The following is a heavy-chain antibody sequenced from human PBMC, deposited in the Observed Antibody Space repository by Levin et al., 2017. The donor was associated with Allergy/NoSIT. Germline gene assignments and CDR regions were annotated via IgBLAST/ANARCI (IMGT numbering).Heavy chain of an antibody. CDR1: GYTFTSYD. CDR2: MNPNSGNT. V-gene: IGHV1-8*01. J-gene: IGHJ5*02. Sequence: GESLKISCKASGYTFTSYDINWVRQATGQGLEWMGWMNPNSGNTGYAQKFQGRVTMTRNTSISTAYMELSSLRSEDTAVYYCARGKKAGRFPYIVVVVAAIYWFDPWGQGTLVTVSS. D-gene: IGHD2-15*01. CDR3: ARGKKAGRFPYIVVVVAAIYWFDP.